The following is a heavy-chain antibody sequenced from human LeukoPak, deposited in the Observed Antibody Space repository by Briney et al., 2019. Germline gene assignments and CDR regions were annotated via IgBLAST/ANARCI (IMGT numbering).Heavy chain of an antibody. CDR1: GGSISSYY. CDR2: IYTSGST. V-gene: IGHV4-4*07. J-gene: IGHJ4*02. Sequence: PSETLSLTCTVSGGSISSYYWSWIRQPAGKGLEWIGRIYTSGSTNYNPSLKSRVTISVDTSKNQFSLKLSSVTAADTAVYYCARGYCSGGSCYFFDYWGQGTLVTVSS. CDR3: ARGYCSGGSCYFFDY. D-gene: IGHD2-15*01.